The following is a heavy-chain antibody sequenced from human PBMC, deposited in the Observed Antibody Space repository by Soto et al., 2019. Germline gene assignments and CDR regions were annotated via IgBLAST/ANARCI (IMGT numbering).Heavy chain of an antibody. D-gene: IGHD1-26*01. Sequence: QVQMVQSGAEVKKPGSSVKVSCEAAGGTFSSYPINWVRQAPGHGLEWMGGIIPFFGTSNYAQKFQGRVTITADDSTSTAYMELRSLRSEDTAVYYCARVGHITNYGMAVWGQVTTVTVSS. V-gene: IGHV1-69*01. CDR3: ARVGHITNYGMAV. CDR1: GGTFSSYP. CDR2: IIPFFGTS. J-gene: IGHJ6*02.